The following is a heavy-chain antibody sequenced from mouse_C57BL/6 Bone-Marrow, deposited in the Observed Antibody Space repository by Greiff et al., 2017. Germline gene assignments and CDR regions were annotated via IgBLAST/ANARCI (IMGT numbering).Heavy chain of an antibody. CDR1: GYTFTSYG. CDR2: IYPRSGNT. CDR3: ARATFAY. J-gene: IGHJ3*01. Sequence: QVQLKESGAELARPGASVQLSCKASGYTFTSYGISWVKQRTGQGLEWIGEIYPRSGNTYYNEKFKGKATLTADKSSSTAYMELRSLTSEDSAVYFCARATFAYWGQGTLVTVSA. V-gene: IGHV1-81*01.